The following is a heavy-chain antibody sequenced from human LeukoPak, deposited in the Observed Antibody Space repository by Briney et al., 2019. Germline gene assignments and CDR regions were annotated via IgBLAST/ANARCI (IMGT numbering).Heavy chain of an antibody. Sequence: GGSLRLSCAASGFTFSSYWMHWVRQAPGKGLVWVSRINSDGSSTSYADSVKGRFTISRDNAKNTLYLQMSSLRAEDTAVYYCAKMGCSGGSCYQYDAFDIWGQGTMVTVSS. CDR2: INSDGSST. V-gene: IGHV3-74*01. CDR1: GFTFSSYW. J-gene: IGHJ3*02. D-gene: IGHD2-15*01. CDR3: AKMGCSGGSCYQYDAFDI.